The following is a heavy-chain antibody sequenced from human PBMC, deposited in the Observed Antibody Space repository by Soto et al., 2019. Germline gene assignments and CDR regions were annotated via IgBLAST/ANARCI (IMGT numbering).Heavy chain of an antibody. V-gene: IGHV3-30*18. CDR1: GFTFSSYG. J-gene: IGHJ4*02. CDR3: AKDRKRTFDY. CDR2: ISYDGSNK. Sequence: GSLRLSCAASGFTFSSYGMHWVRQAPGKGLEWVAVISYDGSNKYYADSVKGRFTISRDNSKNTLYLQMNSLRAEDTAVYYCAKDRKRTFDYWGQGTLVTVSS. D-gene: IGHD1-1*01.